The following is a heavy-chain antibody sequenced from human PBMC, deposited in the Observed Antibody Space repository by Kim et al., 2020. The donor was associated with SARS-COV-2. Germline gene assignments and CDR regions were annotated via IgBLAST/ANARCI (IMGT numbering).Heavy chain of an antibody. Sequence: GGSLRLSCAASGFTLTSYAMHWVRQAPGKGLEWVAVISYDGSNKYNADSVKGRFTISRDNSKNTLYLQMNSLRADDTAVYYCARGRHSGSGSYSTYWGQGTQVTVSS. V-gene: IGHV3-30*04. J-gene: IGHJ4*02. D-gene: IGHD3-10*01. CDR2: ISYDGSNK. CDR3: ARGRHSGSGSYSTY. CDR1: GFTLTSYA.